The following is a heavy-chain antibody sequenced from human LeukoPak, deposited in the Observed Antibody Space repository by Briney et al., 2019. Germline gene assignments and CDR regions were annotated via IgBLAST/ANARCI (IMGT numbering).Heavy chain of an antibody. CDR1: GGSISSGGYS. CDR3: AREGLRGRRYYDILTGPNWFDP. V-gene: IGHV4-30-4*07. Sequence: PSETLSLTCAVSGGSISSGGYSWSWIRQPPGKGLEWIGYIYYSGSTYYNPSLKSRVTISVDTSKNQFSLKLSSVTAADTAVYYCAREGLRGRRYYDILTGPNWFDPWGQGTLVTVSS. D-gene: IGHD3-9*01. J-gene: IGHJ5*02. CDR2: IYYSGST.